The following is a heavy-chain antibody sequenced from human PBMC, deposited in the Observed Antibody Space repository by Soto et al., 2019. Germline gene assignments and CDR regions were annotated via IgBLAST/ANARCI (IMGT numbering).Heavy chain of an antibody. J-gene: IGHJ4*02. V-gene: IGHV4-39*01. D-gene: IGHD6-19*01. Sequence: SETLYQNCAVSGGSIDNSTYYWGWIRQPPGKGLEWIGSVYYSGSTYYSPSLKSRVTMSVDSSKNQFSLNLGSVTATDTAVYYCVSINAGGWYYFDYWGQGIPVTV. CDR1: GGSIDNSTYY. CDR3: VSINAGGWYYFDY. CDR2: VYYSGST.